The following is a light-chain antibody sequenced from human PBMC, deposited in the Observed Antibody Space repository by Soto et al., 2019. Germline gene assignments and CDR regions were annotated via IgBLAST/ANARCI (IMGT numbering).Light chain of an antibody. J-gene: IGKJ2*01. CDR1: QSVSSNY. CDR2: GAS. Sequence: EIVLTQSPGTLPLSPGERATLSCRASQSVSSNYLDWYQQKPGQAPRPLIYGASSRATGIPDRFSGSGSGTDFTLTISRLEPEDFAVYYCQQYANSPFTFGQGTKLEIK. CDR3: QQYANSPFT. V-gene: IGKV3-20*01.